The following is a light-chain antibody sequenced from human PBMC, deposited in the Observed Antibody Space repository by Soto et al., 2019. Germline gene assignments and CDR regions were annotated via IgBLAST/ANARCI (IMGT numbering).Light chain of an antibody. CDR2: EGS. CDR1: SSDVGSYNL. J-gene: IGLJ2*01. V-gene: IGLV2-23*01. CDR3: CSYAGSVV. Sequence: QSVLTQPASVSGSPGQSITISCTGTSSDVGSYNLVSWYKQHPGKAPKLMIYEGSKRPSGVSNRFSGSKSGNTASLTISGLHAEDEADYYCCSYAGSVVFGGGTKLTVL.